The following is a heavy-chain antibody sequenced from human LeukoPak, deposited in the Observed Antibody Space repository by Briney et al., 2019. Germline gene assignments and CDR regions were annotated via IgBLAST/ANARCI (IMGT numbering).Heavy chain of an antibody. Sequence: PSETLSLTRTVSGGSISSYYWSWIRQPAGKGLEWIGRIYTSGSTNYNPSLKGRVTMSIDTSVNQFSLKLTSVTAADTALYYCARDKGGTYSRHFDYWGQGALVTVSS. D-gene: IGHD1-26*01. V-gene: IGHV4-4*07. CDR3: ARDKGGTYSRHFDY. J-gene: IGHJ4*02. CDR2: IYTSGST. CDR1: GGSISSYY.